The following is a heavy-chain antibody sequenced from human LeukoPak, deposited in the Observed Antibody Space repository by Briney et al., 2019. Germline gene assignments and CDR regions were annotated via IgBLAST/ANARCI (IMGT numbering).Heavy chain of an antibody. CDR3: ATIKVRANNYDTDGFEY. CDR2: IKQDGNEK. J-gene: IGHJ4*02. Sequence: GGSLRLSCEASGFTLSSFWMSWVRQAPGKGLEWVANIKQDGNEKYYADSVKGRFTISRDNAKNSLYLQMNSLRAEDTAVYYCATIKVRANNYDTDGFEYWGQGTLVTVSS. D-gene: IGHD3-10*01. CDR1: GFTLSSFW. V-gene: IGHV3-7*05.